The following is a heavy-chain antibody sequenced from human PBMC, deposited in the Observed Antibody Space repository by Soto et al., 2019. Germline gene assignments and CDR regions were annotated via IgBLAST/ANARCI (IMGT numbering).Heavy chain of an antibody. CDR3: TKGGIPRRYNIPKVDFDY. CDR2: ISGSGATT. V-gene: IGHV3-23*01. D-gene: IGHD1-1*01. Sequence: EVHLLESGGDLVQRGGSLRLSCAASGFIFSNYAMSWVRQAPGKGLEWVSGISGSGATTYYPDSVKGRFTISRDNSKNTPHLQMNSLRAEDTAVYYCTKGGIPRRYNIPKVDFDYWGQGSLVTVSS. CDR1: GFIFSNYA. J-gene: IGHJ4*02.